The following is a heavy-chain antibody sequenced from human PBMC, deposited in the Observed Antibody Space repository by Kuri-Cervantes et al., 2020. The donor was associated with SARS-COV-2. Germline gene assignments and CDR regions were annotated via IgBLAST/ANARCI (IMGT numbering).Heavy chain of an antibody. J-gene: IGHJ6*02. Sequence: ASVKVSCKASGYTFTTYYIHWVRQAPGQGLEWMGIINPSGGGTSYAQKFQGRVAVTRDTPTSTVNMELSSLRSEDTAVYYCARDPTTVTTGIGMDVWGQGTTVTVSS. CDR2: INPSGGGT. D-gene: IGHD4-17*01. V-gene: IGHV1-46*01. CDR1: GYTFTTYY. CDR3: ARDPTTVTTGIGMDV.